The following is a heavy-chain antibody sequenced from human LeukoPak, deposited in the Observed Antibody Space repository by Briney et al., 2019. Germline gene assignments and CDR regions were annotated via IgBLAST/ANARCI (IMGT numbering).Heavy chain of an antibody. Sequence: ASVKVSCKASRYTFTGYYIHWVGQAPGQGLEWMGWINPNSGDANYAQKFQGRVTMTRDTSISAANMGLSRLTSDDTAVYYCARGNIVVVPPASVFDPWGQGTLVTVSS. CDR2: INPNSGDA. V-gene: IGHV1-2*02. CDR1: RYTFTGYY. J-gene: IGHJ5*02. CDR3: ARGNIVVVPPASVFDP. D-gene: IGHD2-2*01.